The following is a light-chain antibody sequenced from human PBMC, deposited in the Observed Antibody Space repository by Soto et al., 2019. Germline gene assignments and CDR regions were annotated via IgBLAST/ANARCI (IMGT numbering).Light chain of an antibody. V-gene: IGLV2-14*01. CDR2: EVN. CDR1: SRDVGGYNY. CDR3: SSYTSVSILI. J-gene: IGLJ2*01. Sequence: QSVLTQPASVSGSPGQSITISCTGTSRDVGGYNYVSWYQQHPGKAPKLMISEVNNRPSGVSDRFSGSKSGSTASLTISGLQAEDEAAYFCSSYTSVSILIFGGGTKVTVL.